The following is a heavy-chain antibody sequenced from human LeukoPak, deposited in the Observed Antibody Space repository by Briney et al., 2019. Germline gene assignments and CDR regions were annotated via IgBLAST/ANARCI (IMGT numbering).Heavy chain of an antibody. Sequence: GESLKISCKGSGNRFTSYWIGWVRQMPGKGLEWTGIIYPGDSDTRYSPSFQGQVTISADKSISTAYLQWSSLKASDTAMYYCARGRYFDWLPDGMDVWGQGTTVTVSS. CDR3: ARGRYFDWLPDGMDV. J-gene: IGHJ6*02. V-gene: IGHV5-51*01. D-gene: IGHD3-9*01. CDR1: GNRFTSYW. CDR2: IYPGDSDT.